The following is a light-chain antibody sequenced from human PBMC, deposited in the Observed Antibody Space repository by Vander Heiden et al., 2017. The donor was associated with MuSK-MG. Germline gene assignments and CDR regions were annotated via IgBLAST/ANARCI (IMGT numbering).Light chain of an antibody. Sequence: QSALTQPASVSGSPGQSITISCTGTSSDVGGYNYVSWYQQHPGKAPKLMSYDVSNRPSGVSNRFSGSKSGNTASLTISGLQAEDEADYYCSSYTSSSTPGVVFGGGTKL. V-gene: IGLV2-14*01. J-gene: IGLJ2*01. CDR2: DVS. CDR1: SSDVGGYNY. CDR3: SSYTSSSTPGVV.